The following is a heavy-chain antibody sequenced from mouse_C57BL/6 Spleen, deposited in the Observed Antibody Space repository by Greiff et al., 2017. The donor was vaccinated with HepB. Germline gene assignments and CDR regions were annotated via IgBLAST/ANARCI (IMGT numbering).Heavy chain of an antibody. D-gene: IGHD3-2*02. CDR2: IDPETGGT. J-gene: IGHJ2*01. Sequence: VQLQESGAELVRPGASVTLSCKASGYTFTDYEMHWVKQTPVHGLEWIGAIDPETGGTAYNQKFKGKAILTADKSSSTAYMELRSLTSEDSAVYYCTRGGDSSGYYWGQGTTLTVSS. CDR3: TRGGDSSGYY. CDR1: GYTFTDYE. V-gene: IGHV1-15*01.